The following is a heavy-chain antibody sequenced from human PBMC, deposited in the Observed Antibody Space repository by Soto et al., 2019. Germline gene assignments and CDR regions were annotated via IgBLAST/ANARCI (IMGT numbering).Heavy chain of an antibody. V-gene: IGHV1-18*01. CDR2: ISAYNGNT. Sequence: QVQLVQSGAEVKKPGASVKVSCKASGYTFTSYGISWVRQAPGQGLEWMGWISAYNGNTNYAQKLQGRVTMTTDTSTSTADMERRSMRADDTAVYYCARSKAASYYGIDVRGQGTTVTVSS. CDR3: ARSKAASYYGIDV. D-gene: IGHD6-25*01. CDR1: GYTFTSYG. J-gene: IGHJ6*02.